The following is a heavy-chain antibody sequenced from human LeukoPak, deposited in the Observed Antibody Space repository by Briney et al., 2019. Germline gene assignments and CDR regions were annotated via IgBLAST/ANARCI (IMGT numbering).Heavy chain of an antibody. CDR2: INSDGSST. Sequence: PGGSLRLSCAASGFTFSNNWLHWVRQAPGKGLVWVSRINSDGSSTTYADSVKGRFTISRDNAKNTLYLQMNSLRVEDTAVYYCASWPVGWYGEDSWGQGTLVTVSS. D-gene: IGHD6-19*01. V-gene: IGHV3-74*03. CDR3: ASWPVGWYGEDS. J-gene: IGHJ4*02. CDR1: GFTFSNNW.